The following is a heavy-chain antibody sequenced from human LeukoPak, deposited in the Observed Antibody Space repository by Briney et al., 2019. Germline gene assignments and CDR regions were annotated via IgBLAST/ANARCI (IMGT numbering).Heavy chain of an antibody. V-gene: IGHV4-4*07. CDR2: IYGSGIT. Sequence: SETLSLTCTVSGGSIISNYWSWIRQSAGTGLEWIGRIYGSGITDYNPSLKSRVTMSLDTSRKQFSLSLTSVAAAGTAVYYCARLKFYDSTGYSPGYYMDVWGKGTTVSVFS. CDR3: ARLKFYDSTGYSPGYYMDV. D-gene: IGHD3-22*01. CDR1: GGSIISNY. J-gene: IGHJ6*03.